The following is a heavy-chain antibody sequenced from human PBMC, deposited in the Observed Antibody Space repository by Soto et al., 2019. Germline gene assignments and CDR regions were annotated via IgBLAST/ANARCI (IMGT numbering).Heavy chain of an antibody. D-gene: IGHD5-18*01. CDR3: AHRPRGYSYHFDY. CDR2: IYWNDDE. Sequence: QITLKESGPTLVKPTQPLTLTCTFSGFSLTTRGGSVGWIRLPPGKALEWLALIYWNDDEGYSPSLKSRLTISKDTYKNKVVLTMTNMDPVDTATYYCAHRPRGYSYHFDYWGQGTLVTVSS. V-gene: IGHV2-5*01. CDR1: GFSLTTRGGS. J-gene: IGHJ4*02.